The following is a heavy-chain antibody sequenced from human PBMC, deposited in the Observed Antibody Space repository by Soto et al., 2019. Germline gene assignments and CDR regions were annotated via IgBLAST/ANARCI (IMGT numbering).Heavy chain of an antibody. CDR1: GGSISSSSYY. CDR3: ARHAVVPAPMAYNSVLAV. Sequence: SETLSLTCTVSGGSISSSSYYWGWIRQPPGKGLEWIGSIYYSGSTYYNPSLKSRVTISVDTSKNQFSLKLSSVTAADTAVYYGARHAVVPAPMAYNSVLAVWGQGPTVTAPS. CDR2: IYYSGST. J-gene: IGHJ6*02. D-gene: IGHD2-2*01. V-gene: IGHV4-39*01.